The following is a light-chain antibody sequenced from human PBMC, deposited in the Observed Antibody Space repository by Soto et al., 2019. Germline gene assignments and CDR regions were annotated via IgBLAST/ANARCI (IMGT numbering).Light chain of an antibody. CDR1: NIGSKS. CDR2: YDS. CDR3: QVWDSSSDHVV. J-gene: IGLJ2*01. Sequence: SSELTQPPSVSVAPGKTARITCGGNNIGSKSVHWYQQKPGQAPVLVIYYDSDRPSGIPERFSGSNSGNTATLTISRVEAGDEADYYCQVWDSSSDHVVFGGGTKADRP. V-gene: IGLV3-21*04.